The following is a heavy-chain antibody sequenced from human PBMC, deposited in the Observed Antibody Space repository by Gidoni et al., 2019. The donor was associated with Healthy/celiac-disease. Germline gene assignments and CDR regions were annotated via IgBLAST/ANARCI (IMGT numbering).Heavy chain of an antibody. CDR3: ARADGYDNAFDI. CDR2: IYYSGST. J-gene: IGHJ3*02. CDR1: GGSISSSSYY. V-gene: IGHV4-39*07. D-gene: IGHD5-18*01. Sequence: QLQLQESGPGLVKPSETLSLTCTVSGGSISSSSYYWGWIRQPPGKGLEWIGSIYYSGSTYYNPSLKSRVTISVDTSKNQFSLKLSSVTAADTAVYYCARADGYDNAFDIWGQGTMVTVSS.